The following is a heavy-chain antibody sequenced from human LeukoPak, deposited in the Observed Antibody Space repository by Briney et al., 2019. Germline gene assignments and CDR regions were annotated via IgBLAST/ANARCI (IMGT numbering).Heavy chain of an antibody. CDR2: INWNGDRI. CDR1: GFTFDDYG. CDR3: ARAGYYDSSGYRWFDP. Sequence: GGSLRLSCAASGFTFDDYGMNWVRQAPGKGLEWVSGINWNGDRIGYADSVKGRFTISRDNAKNSLYLQMNSLRAEDTAVYYCARAGYYDSSGYRWFDPWGQGTLVTVSS. J-gene: IGHJ5*02. D-gene: IGHD3-22*01. V-gene: IGHV3-20*04.